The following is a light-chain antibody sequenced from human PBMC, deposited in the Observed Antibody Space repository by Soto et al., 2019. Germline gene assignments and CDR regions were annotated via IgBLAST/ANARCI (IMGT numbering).Light chain of an antibody. J-gene: IGKJ1*01. CDR3: QQRSNWPPAVLWT. V-gene: IGKV3-11*01. CDR1: QSFSSY. Sequence: EIVLTQSPATLSLSPGERDTLSCRASQSFSSYLAWYQQKPGQAPRLLIYDASNRATGIPARFSGSGSGTDFTLTISSLEPEDFAVYYCQQRSNWPPAVLWTFGQGTKV. CDR2: DAS.